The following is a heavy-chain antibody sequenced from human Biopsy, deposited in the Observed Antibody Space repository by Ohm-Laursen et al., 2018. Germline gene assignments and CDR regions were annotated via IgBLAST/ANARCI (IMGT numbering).Heavy chain of an antibody. V-gene: IGHV1-2*02. CDR2: INCKTGAT. J-gene: IGHJ4*02. CDR1: EGTFSNYG. Sequence: ASVKVSCKAPEGTFSNYGVNWVRQAPGQGLEWLGYINCKTGATSYAQKFQGTVTMTRDTSISTAYLALGSLRSADTAIYYCARDPLNGHKHFDYWGQGSLVTVSS. CDR3: ARDPLNGHKHFDY. D-gene: IGHD2-8*01.